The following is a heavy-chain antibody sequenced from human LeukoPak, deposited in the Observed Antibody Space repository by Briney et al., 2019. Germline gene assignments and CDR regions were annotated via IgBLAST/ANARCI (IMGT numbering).Heavy chain of an antibody. CDR2: IIPIFGTA. V-gene: IGHV1-69*05. J-gene: IGHJ4*02. CDR3: ARVDDSSGYYYGAFDY. Sequence: ASVKVSCKASGGTFSSYAISWVRQASGQGLEWMGGIIPIFGTANYAQKFQGRVTITTDESTSTAYMELSSLRSEDTAVYYCARVDDSSGYYYGAFDYWGQGTLVTVSS. D-gene: IGHD3-22*01. CDR1: GGTFSSYA.